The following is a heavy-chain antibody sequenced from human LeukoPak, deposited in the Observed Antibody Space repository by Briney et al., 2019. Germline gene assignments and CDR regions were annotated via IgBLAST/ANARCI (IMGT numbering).Heavy chain of an antibody. Sequence: ASVKVSCKASGYTFTSYDINWVRQATGQGLEWMGWMNPNSGNKGYAQKFQGRVTMNRNTSISTAYMELSSLGSEDTAVYYCARVAYYDFWSGYLPVYYYYYMDVWGKGTTVTVSS. CDR3: ARVAYYDFWSGYLPVYYYYYMDV. V-gene: IGHV1-8*01. CDR1: GYTFTSYD. J-gene: IGHJ6*03. D-gene: IGHD3-3*01. CDR2: MNPNSGNK.